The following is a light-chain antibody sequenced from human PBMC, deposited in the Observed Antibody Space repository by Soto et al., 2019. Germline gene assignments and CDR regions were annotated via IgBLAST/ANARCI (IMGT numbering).Light chain of an antibody. CDR2: AAS. CDR1: QGISNF. J-gene: IGKJ1*01. Sequence: IQCTQSPSSLSASVGNRVTITCRASQGISNFLAWYQQKPGKAPKLLIYAASTLQSGVPSRFSGSGSGTDFTLTISSLQPEDFATYYCQQSYSTWTFGQGAKVDI. CDR3: QQSYSTWT. V-gene: IGKV1-39*01.